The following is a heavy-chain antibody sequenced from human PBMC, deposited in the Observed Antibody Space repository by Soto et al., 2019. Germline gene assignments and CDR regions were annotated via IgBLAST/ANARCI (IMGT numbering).Heavy chain of an antibody. Sequence: SETLSVTCAVYGGSFSGYYWSWIRQPPGKGLEWIWEINHSGITNYNPSLKSRVTISVDTSKNQFSLKLRSVTAADTAVYYCARGPRPYFTNSVCYSYQYWGQGTEVTVSS. J-gene: IGHJ4*02. CDR1: GGSFSGYY. V-gene: IGHV4-34*01. CDR3: ARGPRPYFTNSVCYSYQY. CDR2: INHSGIT. D-gene: IGHD2-8*01.